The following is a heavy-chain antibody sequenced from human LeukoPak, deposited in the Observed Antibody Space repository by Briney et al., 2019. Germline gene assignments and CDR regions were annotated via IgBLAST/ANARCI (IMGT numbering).Heavy chain of an antibody. CDR1: GYSISSGYY. CDR2: IYHSGST. Sequence: MPSETLSLTCTVSGYSISSGYYWGWIRQPPGKGLEWIGSIYHSGSTYYSPSLKSRVTISVDTSKNQFSLKLSSVTAADTAVYYCARIYPSVHYYHMDVWGKGTTVTVSS. V-gene: IGHV4-38-2*02. J-gene: IGHJ6*03. D-gene: IGHD5-12*01. CDR3: ARIYPSVHYYHMDV.